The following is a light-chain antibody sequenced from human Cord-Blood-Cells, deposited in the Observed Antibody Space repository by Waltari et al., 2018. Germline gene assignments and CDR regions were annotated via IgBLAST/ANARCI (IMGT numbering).Light chain of an antibody. CDR3: QQSYSTPFT. J-gene: IGKJ4*01. V-gene: IGKV1-39*01. Sequence: DIQITQSPSSLSVYVGDRVTITCRASQSISSYLNWYQQKPGKAPKLLIYAASSLQSGVPSRFSGSGSGTDFTLTISSLQTEDFATYYCQQSYSTPFTFGGVTKVEIK. CDR1: QSISSY. CDR2: AAS.